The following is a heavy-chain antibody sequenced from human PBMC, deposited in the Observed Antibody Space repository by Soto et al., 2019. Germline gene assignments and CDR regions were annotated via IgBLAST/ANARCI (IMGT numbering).Heavy chain of an antibody. CDR2: TIPVFNTA. J-gene: IGHJ3*02. Sequence: QVQLEQSGAAVKKPGSSVKVSCKASGGTLSDHGVAWLRQAPGQGLEWMGGTIPVFNTAKYAQKFQGRVTVTADKFTNIAYMELSRLRSEETAFYFCARGVYGSGNYYTGPSAFDIWGQGTMVIVYS. CDR1: GGTLSDHG. CDR3: ARGVYGSGNYYTGPSAFDI. V-gene: IGHV1-69*06. D-gene: IGHD3-10*01.